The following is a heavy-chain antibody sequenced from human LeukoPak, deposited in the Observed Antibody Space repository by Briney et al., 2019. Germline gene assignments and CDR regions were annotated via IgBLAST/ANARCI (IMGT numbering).Heavy chain of an antibody. Sequence: GGSLRLSCAASGFTFSSYAMSWVRQAPGKGLEWVSVISGSGGSTYYADSVKGRFTISRDNSKNTLYLQMNSLRAEDTAVYFCAKDGVLWFGESCFDSWGQGTLVTVSS. CDR3: AKDGVLWFGESCFDS. V-gene: IGHV3-23*01. J-gene: IGHJ4*02. CDR1: GFTFSSYA. D-gene: IGHD3-10*01. CDR2: ISGSGGST.